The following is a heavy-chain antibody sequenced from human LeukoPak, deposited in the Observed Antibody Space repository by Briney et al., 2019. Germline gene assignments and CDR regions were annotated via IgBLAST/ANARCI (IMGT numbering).Heavy chain of an antibody. CDR1: GFTFSGDW. V-gene: IGHV3-23*01. Sequence: GGSLRLSCAASGFTFSGDWMHWVRQAPGKGLEWVSAISGSGGSTYYADSVKGRFTISRDNSKNTLYLQMNSLRAEDTAVYYCARERGYDTGWSPYFDNWGQGTLVTVSS. J-gene: IGHJ4*02. CDR3: ARERGYDTGWSPYFDN. CDR2: ISGSGGST. D-gene: IGHD6-13*01.